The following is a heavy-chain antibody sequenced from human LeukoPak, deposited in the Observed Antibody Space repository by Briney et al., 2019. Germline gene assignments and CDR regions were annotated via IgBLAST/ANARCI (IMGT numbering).Heavy chain of an antibody. CDR1: GGSISSGDYY. V-gene: IGHV4-30-4*08. CDR2: IYYSGST. D-gene: IGHD2-8*02. CDR3: ARDVRDGGVGPDI. J-gene: IGHJ3*02. Sequence: SETLSPTCTVSGGSISSGDYYWSWIRQPPGKGLEWIGYIYYSGSTYYNPSLKSRVTISVDTSKNQFSLKLSSVTAADTAVYYCARDVRDGGVGPDIWGQGTMVTVSS.